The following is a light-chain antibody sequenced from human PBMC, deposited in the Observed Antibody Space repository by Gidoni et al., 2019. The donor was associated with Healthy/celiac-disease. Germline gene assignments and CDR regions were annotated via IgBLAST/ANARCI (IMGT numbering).Light chain of an antibody. V-gene: IGLV1-47*01. CDR2: RNN. CDR1: SSNIGSNY. CDR3: AAWDDSLSGYV. Sequence: QSVLTQPPSASGTPGQRVTISCSGSSSNIGSNYVYWYQQLPGTAHKLLIYRNNQRTSGVPDRFSGSKSGTSASLAISGLRSEDEADYYCAAWDDSLSGYVFGTGTKVTVL. J-gene: IGLJ1*01.